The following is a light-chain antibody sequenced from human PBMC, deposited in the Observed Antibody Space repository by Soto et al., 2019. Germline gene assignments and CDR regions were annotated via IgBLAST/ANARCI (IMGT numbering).Light chain of an antibody. CDR1: QSVSSNS. V-gene: IGKV3-20*01. CDR2: GAS. CDR3: QQYANSPYT. Sequence: EIVLTQSPGTLSLSPGERATLSCRASQSVSSNSFSWYHQKPGQAPRLLIYGASSRATGILDRFSGTGSGTDFTLTISRLEPEDFAVYYCQQYANSPYTFGQGTKLEIK. J-gene: IGKJ2*01.